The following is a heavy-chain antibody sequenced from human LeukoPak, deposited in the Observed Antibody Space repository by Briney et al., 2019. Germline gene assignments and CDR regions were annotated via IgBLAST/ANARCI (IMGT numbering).Heavy chain of an antibody. D-gene: IGHD3-16*01. CDR1: GGTFSNYA. CDR2: VVPGFGTV. CDR3: SRWDAHYYEGENWFDP. J-gene: IGHJ5*02. Sequence: GSSVKVSCKASGGTFSNYAISWVRQAPGQGLERMGGVVPGFGTVDYAQKFLGRITITADESTGTAYMELRSLGSEDTAIYYCSRWDAHYYEGENWFDPWGQGTLVSVSS. V-gene: IGHV1-69*01.